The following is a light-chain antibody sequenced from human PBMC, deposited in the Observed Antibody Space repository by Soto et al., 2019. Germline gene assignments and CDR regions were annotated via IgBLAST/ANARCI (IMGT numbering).Light chain of an antibody. V-gene: IGKV3-20*01. Sequence: IVLTQSPGSLSLSPGERATLSCRASPSVTNNYLAWYKQKPGQAPRLLIHGASYRAAGISDRFSGSGSGTDFTLIISRLEPEDSAVYYCQEYGTAPPFTFGQGTKLEI. CDR2: GAS. CDR3: QEYGTAPPFT. J-gene: IGKJ2*01. CDR1: PSVTNNY.